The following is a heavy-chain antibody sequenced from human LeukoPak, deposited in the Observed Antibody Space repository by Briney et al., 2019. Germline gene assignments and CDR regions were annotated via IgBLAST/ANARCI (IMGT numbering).Heavy chain of an antibody. CDR1: GISFSSYG. J-gene: IGHJ6*02. Sequence: PGGSLRLSCAASGISFSSYGMHWVRQAPGKGLEWVSVIYSGGSTYCADSVKGRFTISRDNSKNTLYLQMNSLRAEDTAVYYCARDHPLRYDFWSGYSSEDFYYYGMDVWGQGTTVTVSS. D-gene: IGHD3-3*01. V-gene: IGHV3-53*01. CDR3: ARDHPLRYDFWSGYSSEDFYYYGMDV. CDR2: IYSGGST.